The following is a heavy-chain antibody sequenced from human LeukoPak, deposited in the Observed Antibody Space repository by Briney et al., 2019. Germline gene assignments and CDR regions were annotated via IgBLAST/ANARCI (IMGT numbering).Heavy chain of an antibody. Sequence: SETLSLTCTVSGASISSYYWSWLRQPPGKGLEWIATRYYRGTTNYNPSLESRVTISVDTSRKQFSLKLSSVTAADTAVYYCARERKNYYDSSGYVDYWGQGTLVTVSS. CDR2: RYYRGTT. CDR3: ARERKNYYDSSGYVDY. CDR1: GASISSYY. D-gene: IGHD3-22*01. V-gene: IGHV4-59*01. J-gene: IGHJ4*02.